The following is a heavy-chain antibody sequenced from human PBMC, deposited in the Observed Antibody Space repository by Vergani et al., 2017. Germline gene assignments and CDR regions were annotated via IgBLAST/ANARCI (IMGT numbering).Heavy chain of an antibody. Sequence: QVQLQESGPGLVKPSETLSLTCTVSGGSISSYYWSWIRQPPGKGLEWIGYIYYSGSTNYNPSLKSRVTISVDTSKNQFSLKLSSVTAADTAVYYCARDSGYSSSLGNWFDPWGQGTLVTVSS. V-gene: IGHV4-59*01. CDR3: ARDSGYSSSLGNWFDP. CDR2: IYYSGST. CDR1: GGSISSYY. D-gene: IGHD6-13*01. J-gene: IGHJ5*02.